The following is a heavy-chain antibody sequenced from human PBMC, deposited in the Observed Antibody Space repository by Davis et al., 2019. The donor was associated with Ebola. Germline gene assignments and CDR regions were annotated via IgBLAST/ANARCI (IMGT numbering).Heavy chain of an antibody. V-gene: IGHV3-15*01. CDR2: IKSKTDGGTT. Sequence: LSLTCAASGFTVSNAWMSWVRQAPGKGLEWVGRIKSKTDGGTTDYAAPVKGRFTISRDDSKNTLYLQMNSLNTEDTAVYYCVEDWNYDNIFDYWGQGTLVTVSS. CDR3: VEDWNYDNIFDY. D-gene: IGHD1-7*01. CDR1: GFTVSNAW. J-gene: IGHJ4*02.